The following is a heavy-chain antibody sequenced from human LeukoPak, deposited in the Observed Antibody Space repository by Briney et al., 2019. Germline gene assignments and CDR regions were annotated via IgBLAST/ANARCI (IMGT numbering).Heavy chain of an antibody. CDR1: GGSISSYY. V-gene: IGHV4-59*08. J-gene: IGHJ4*02. D-gene: IGHD7-27*01. Sequence: SETLSLTCTVSGGSISSYYWSWIRQPPGKGLEWFGYIYYSGSTNYNPSLKSRVTISVDTSKNQFSLKLSSVTAADTAVYYCARRGSNGGYYFDYWGQGTLVTVSS. CDR2: IYYSGST. CDR3: ARRGSNGGYYFDY.